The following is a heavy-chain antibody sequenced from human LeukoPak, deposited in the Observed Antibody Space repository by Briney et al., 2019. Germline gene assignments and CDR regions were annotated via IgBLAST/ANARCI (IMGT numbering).Heavy chain of an antibody. CDR2: IYPGDSDT. CDR3: ARDYCSGGSCYSFDY. Sequence: GESLKISCKGSGYSFTNYWIGWVRQMPGKGLEWMGIIYPGDSDTRYSPSFQGQVTISAAKSISTAYLQWSSLKASDTAMYYCARDYCSGGSCYSFDYWGQGTLVTVSS. J-gene: IGHJ4*02. V-gene: IGHV5-51*01. CDR1: GYSFTNYW. D-gene: IGHD2-15*01.